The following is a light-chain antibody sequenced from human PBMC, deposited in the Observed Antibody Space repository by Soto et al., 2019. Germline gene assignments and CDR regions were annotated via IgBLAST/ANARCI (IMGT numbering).Light chain of an antibody. Sequence: QSALTQPASVSGSPGQSITISCTGTSTDIGGYNFVSWYQQHSGKAPKLVIFEVTNRPSGVSNRFSGSKSGNTASLTISGLQAEDDADYYCSSYTSSSTLVFGGGTKVTVL. J-gene: IGLJ2*01. CDR1: STDIGGYNF. CDR2: EVT. V-gene: IGLV2-14*01. CDR3: SSYTSSSTLV.